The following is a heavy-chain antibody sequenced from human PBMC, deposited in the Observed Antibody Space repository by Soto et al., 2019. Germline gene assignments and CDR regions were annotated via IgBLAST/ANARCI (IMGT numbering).Heavy chain of an antibody. CDR1: GYSFTSYW. V-gene: IGHV5-51*01. CDR3: AGSYSKHCSSTSCYAGYYYYGMDV. J-gene: IGHJ6*02. Sequence: GESLKISCKGSGYSFTSYWIGWVRQMPGKGLEWMGIIYPGDSDTRYSTSFQGQDTIPADKSISTAYPQWSSLTASDTAMYYCAGSYSKHCSSTSCYAGYYYYGMDVWGQGTTVTVSS. CDR2: IYPGDSDT. D-gene: IGHD2-2*01.